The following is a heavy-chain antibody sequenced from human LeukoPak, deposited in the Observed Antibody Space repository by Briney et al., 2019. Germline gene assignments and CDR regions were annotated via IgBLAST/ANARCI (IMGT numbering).Heavy chain of an antibody. CDR1: GFTVSSNY. Sequence: PGGSLRLSCAASGFTVSSNYMSWVRQAPGKGLEWVSVIYSGGSTYYADSVKGRFTISRDNSKNTLYLQMNSLRAEDTAVYYCARGFPGAPTDYWGQGTLVTVSS. CDR3: ARGFPGAPTDY. D-gene: IGHD3-10*01. J-gene: IGHJ4*02. V-gene: IGHV3-53*01. CDR2: IYSGGST.